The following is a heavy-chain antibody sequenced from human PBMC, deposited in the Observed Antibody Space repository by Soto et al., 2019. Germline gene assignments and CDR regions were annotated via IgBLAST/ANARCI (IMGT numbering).Heavy chain of an antibody. Sequence: QVQLLQSGAELKRAGSSVRVSCTASGGSFNSYTVSWVRQAPGQGLEWMGRIIPYLGISNYAEKVWGRVTISANRATSTAYRDRSGLTSEDTALYFCAREDSSSALDYGGQGSLVTVSS. CDR3: AREDSSSALDY. CDR1: GGSFNSYT. J-gene: IGHJ4*02. V-gene: IGHV1-69*08. CDR2: IIPYLGIS. D-gene: IGHD2-2*01.